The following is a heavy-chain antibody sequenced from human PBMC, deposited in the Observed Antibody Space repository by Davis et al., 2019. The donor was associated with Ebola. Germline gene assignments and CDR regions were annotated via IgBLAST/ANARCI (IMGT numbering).Heavy chain of an antibody. V-gene: IGHV3-66*01. J-gene: IGHJ1*01. CDR2: IYVAGNT. Sequence: PGGSLRLSCAASGFTVSSNYMSWVRQAPGKGLEWVSVIYVAGNTYYADSVRGRFTISRDNSKNTLSLQMNSLRDEDTAMYFCARGDGYVYFQNWGQGTLVTVSS. CDR1: GFTVSSNY. CDR3: ARGDGYVYFQN. D-gene: IGHD5-24*01.